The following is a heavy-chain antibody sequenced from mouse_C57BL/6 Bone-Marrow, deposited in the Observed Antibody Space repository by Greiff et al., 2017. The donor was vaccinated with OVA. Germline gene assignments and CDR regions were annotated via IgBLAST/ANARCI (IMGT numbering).Heavy chain of an antibody. CDR2: INPGSGGT. V-gene: IGHV1-54*01. CDR3: ARRYYYGSSGYFDY. D-gene: IGHD1-1*01. CDR1: GYAFTNYL. J-gene: IGHJ2*01. Sequence: QVQLQQSGAELVRPGTSVKVSCKASGYAFTNYLIEWVKQRPGQGLEWIGVINPGSGGTNYNENFKGKATLTADKSSSTAYMQLSSLTSEDSAVYFCARRYYYGSSGYFDYWGQGTTLTVSS.